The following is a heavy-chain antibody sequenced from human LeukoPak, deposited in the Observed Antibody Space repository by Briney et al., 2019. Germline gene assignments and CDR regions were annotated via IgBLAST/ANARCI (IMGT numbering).Heavy chain of an antibody. CDR3: AELGITMIGGV. V-gene: IGHV3-11*04. Sequence: GGSLRLSCAVSGFTFSDYYMSWIRQAPGKGLEWVSYISTSDTDTYYADSVKGRFTISRDNAKKSLYLQMNSLRAEDTAVYYCAELGITMIGGVWGKGTTVTISS. CDR2: ISTSDTDT. CDR1: GFTFSDYY. J-gene: IGHJ6*04. D-gene: IGHD3-10*02.